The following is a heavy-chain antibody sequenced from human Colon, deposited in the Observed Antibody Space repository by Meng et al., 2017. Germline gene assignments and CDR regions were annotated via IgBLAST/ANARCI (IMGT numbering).Heavy chain of an antibody. V-gene: IGHV4-30-4*01. Sequence: GQVDEGGPGLGKPAQALSLTFTASGGSISCGDTCWRWIRRPRGKGLEWIEYIYYSGSTYYNPSLKSRVTISVDTSKNQFSLKLSSVTAADTAVYYCVRGPTTYFDYWGQGTLVTVSS. J-gene: IGHJ4*02. CDR1: GGSISCGDTC. CDR2: IYYSGST. CDR3: VRGPTTYFDY. D-gene: IGHD4-17*01.